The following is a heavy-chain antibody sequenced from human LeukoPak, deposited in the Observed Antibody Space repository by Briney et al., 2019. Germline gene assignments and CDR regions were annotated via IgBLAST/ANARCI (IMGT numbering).Heavy chain of an antibody. CDR1: GFTFSSYS. J-gene: IGHJ4*02. CDR3: AAYSGYGFSF. CDR2: ISSSSSTI. V-gene: IGHV3-48*01. Sequence: PGGSLRLSCAASGFTFSSYSMNWVRQAPGKGLEWVSYISSSSSTIYYADSVKGRFTISRDNAKNSLYLQMNSLRAEDTAVYYCAAYSGYGFSFWGQGTLVTVSS. D-gene: IGHD5-12*01.